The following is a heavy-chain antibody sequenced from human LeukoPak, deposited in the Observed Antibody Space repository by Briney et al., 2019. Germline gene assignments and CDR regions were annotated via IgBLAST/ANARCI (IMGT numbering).Heavy chain of an antibody. CDR3: AELGITMIGGV. Sequence: GGSLRLSCAASGFTFSSYEMNWVRQAPGKGLEWVSSVSNSGDYIHYADSVKGRFTISRDNAKNSLYLQMNSLRAEDTAVYYCAELGITMIGGVWGKGTTVTISS. CDR1: GFTFSSYE. J-gene: IGHJ6*04. V-gene: IGHV3-21*01. D-gene: IGHD3-10*02. CDR2: VSNSGDYI.